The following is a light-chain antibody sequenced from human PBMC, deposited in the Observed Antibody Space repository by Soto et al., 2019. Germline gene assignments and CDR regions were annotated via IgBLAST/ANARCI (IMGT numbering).Light chain of an antibody. J-gene: IGLJ1*01. CDR2: ANS. V-gene: IGLV1-40*01. CDR3: QSHDSSLSGYV. Sequence: SVLTQPPSVSGARGQRVTICCTGSSSNIGAGYDVHWYQQLPGTAPKLLIYANSNRPSGVPGRFSGSRSGTSASLAITGLQAEDEADYYCQSHDSSLSGYVFGTGTKVTVL. CDR1: SSNIGAGYD.